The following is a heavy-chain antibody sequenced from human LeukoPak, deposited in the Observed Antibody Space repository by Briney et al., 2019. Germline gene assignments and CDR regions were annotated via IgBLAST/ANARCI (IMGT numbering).Heavy chain of an antibody. D-gene: IGHD3-3*01. CDR2: IIGNAATI. V-gene: IGHV3-23*01. J-gene: IGHJ4*02. CDR1: GFTFGTYA. Sequence: PGGSLRLSCTASGFTFGTYAMNWVRQAPGKGLQWVALIIGNAATIAYADSVRGHFTISRDNSKNTLYLQMNSLRVEDTAAYYCVKDRTPDGYYSVDYWGQGILVTVSS. CDR3: VKDRTPDGYYSVDY.